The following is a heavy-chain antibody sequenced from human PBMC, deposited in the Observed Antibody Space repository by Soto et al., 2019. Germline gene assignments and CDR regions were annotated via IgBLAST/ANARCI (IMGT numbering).Heavy chain of an antibody. Sequence: PSETLSLTCTVSGGSISSYYWSWIRQPPGKGLEWVGYIYYSGSTNYNPSLKSRVTISVDTSKNRFSLKLSSVTAADTAVYYCARGGAYYDILTGYLKQSYFDYWGQVTLVTVSS. CDR3: ARGGAYYDILTGYLKQSYFDY. CDR2: IYYSGST. V-gene: IGHV4-59*01. D-gene: IGHD3-9*01. CDR1: GGSISSYY. J-gene: IGHJ4*02.